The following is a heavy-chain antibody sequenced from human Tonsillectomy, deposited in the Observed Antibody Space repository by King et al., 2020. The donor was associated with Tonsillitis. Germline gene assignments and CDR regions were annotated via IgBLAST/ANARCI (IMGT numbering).Heavy chain of an antibody. CDR2: IRSSSSYR. D-gene: IGHD1-26*01. V-gene: IGHV3-11*05. CDR3: ARGMWELTRNFYSMDV. CDR1: GFTFSDYY. J-gene: IGHJ6*03. Sequence: VQLVESGGGLVNPGGSLRLSCAASGFTFSDYYMTWIRQAPGKGLEWVSYIRSSSSYRNYADSVKGRFSISRDDARNSLYLQMDSLRAEDTAVYYCARGMWELTRNFYSMDVWGKGTTVTVSS.